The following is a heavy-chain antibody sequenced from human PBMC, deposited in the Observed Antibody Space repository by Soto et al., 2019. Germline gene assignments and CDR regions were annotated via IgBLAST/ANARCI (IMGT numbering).Heavy chain of an antibody. CDR1: GFTFSSYG. D-gene: IGHD6-13*01. Sequence: GESLKISCAASGFTFSSYGMHWVHQAPGKGLEWVAVISYDGSNKYYADSVKGRFTISRDNSKNTLYLQMNSLRAEDTAVYYCAKDQEQQLGFDYWGQGTLVTVSS. CDR2: ISYDGSNK. CDR3: AKDQEQQLGFDY. J-gene: IGHJ4*02. V-gene: IGHV3-30*18.